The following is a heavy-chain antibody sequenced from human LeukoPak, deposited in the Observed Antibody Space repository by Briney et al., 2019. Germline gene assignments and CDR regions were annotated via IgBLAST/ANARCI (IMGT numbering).Heavy chain of an antibody. Sequence: GGSLRLSCAASGFTFSSYSMNWVRQAPGKGLEWVSSISSSSSYIYYADSVKGRFTISRDNAKNSLYLQMNSLRAEDTAVYYCARGREYCSGGSCYLFGYWGQGTLVTVSS. D-gene: IGHD2-15*01. V-gene: IGHV3-21*01. CDR1: GFTFSSYS. CDR2: ISSSSSYI. J-gene: IGHJ4*02. CDR3: ARGREYCSGGSCYLFGY.